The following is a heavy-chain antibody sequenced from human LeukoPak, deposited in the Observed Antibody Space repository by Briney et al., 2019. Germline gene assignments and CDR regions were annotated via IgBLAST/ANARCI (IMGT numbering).Heavy chain of an antibody. CDR3: ARLTKNDSGSFRFGKKKRGYMDV. Sequence: SETLSLTCTVSGYSISSGYYWGWIRQPPGKGLEWIGSIYHSGSTYYNPSLKSRVTISVDTSKNQFSLKLSSVTAADTAVYYCARLTKNDSGSFRFGKKKRGYMDVWGKGTTVTISS. J-gene: IGHJ6*03. V-gene: IGHV4-38-2*02. D-gene: IGHD3-10*01. CDR1: GYSISSGYY. CDR2: IYHSGST.